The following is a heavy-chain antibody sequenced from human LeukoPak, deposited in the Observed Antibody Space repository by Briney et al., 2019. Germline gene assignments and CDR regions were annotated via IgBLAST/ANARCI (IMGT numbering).Heavy chain of an antibody. D-gene: IGHD3-10*01. CDR2: INPNSGGT. V-gene: IGHV1-2*04. CDR1: GYTFTGYY. J-gene: IGHJ4*02. CDR3: ARGPYGSGSYYFDY. Sequence: ASVKVSCKASGYTFTGYYMHWVRQAPGQGLEWMGWINPNSGGTNYAQKFQGWVTMTRDTSISTAYMELSRLRSDDTAVYYCARGPYGSGSYYFDYWGQGTLVTVSS.